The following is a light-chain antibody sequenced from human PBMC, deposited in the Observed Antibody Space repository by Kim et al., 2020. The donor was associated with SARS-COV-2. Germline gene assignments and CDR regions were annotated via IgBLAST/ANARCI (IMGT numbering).Light chain of an antibody. J-gene: IGKJ1*01. V-gene: IGKV1-27*01. Sequence: ASGGDIVSISGRASQGISNYLAWYQQKPGNVPRLLIYAASILQSGVPSRFSGSGSGTDFTLTISSLQPEDVATYYCQKYNSAPLTFGQGTKVDIK. CDR3: QKYNSAPLT. CDR2: AAS. CDR1: QGISNY.